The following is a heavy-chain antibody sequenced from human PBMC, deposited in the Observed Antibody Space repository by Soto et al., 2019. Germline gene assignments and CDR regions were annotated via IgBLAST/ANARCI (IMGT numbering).Heavy chain of an antibody. J-gene: IGHJ4*02. CDR3: ARERENCISTSCYFDY. CDR1: GGSISSGDYY. Sequence: SETLSLTCTVSGGSISSGDYYWSWIRQPPGKGLEWIGCIYYSGSTYYNPSLKSRVTISVDTSKNQFSLKLSSVTAADTAVYYCARERENCISTSCYFDYWGQGTLVTVSS. V-gene: IGHV4-30-4*01. D-gene: IGHD2-2*01. CDR2: IYYSGST.